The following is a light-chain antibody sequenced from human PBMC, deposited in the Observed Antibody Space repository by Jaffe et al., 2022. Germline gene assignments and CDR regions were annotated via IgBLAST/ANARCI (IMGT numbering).Light chain of an antibody. CDR3: SSAAGNSVV. Sequence: QSALTQPPSASGSPGQSVTISCTGTSSDIGGYNLVSWYQQHPGKAPKLMISEVTKRPSGVPDRFSGSRSGNTASLTVSGLQAEDEADYYCSSAAGNSVVFGGGTKLTVL. CDR1: SSDIGGYNL. J-gene: IGLJ2*01. CDR2: EVT. V-gene: IGLV2-8*01.